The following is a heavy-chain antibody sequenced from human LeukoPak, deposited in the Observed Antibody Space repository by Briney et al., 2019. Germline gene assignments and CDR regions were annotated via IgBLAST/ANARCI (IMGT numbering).Heavy chain of an antibody. J-gene: IGHJ3*02. CDR2: FDSGGRT. Sequence: SGESLRLSCAASGFTVRSNYMSWVRQAPGKGLEWVSLFDSGGRTYTADSVRGRFSISRENSKNTLYLQLNSRRAEATAVYYCARDISTDYDSSGYYFRAAFDIWGQGTMVTVSS. CDR3: ARDISTDYDSSGYYFRAAFDI. V-gene: IGHV3-66*01. D-gene: IGHD3-22*01. CDR1: GFTVRSNY.